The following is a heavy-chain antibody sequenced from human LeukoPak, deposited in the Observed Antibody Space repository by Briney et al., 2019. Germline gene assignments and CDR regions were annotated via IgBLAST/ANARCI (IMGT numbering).Heavy chain of an antibody. J-gene: IGHJ5*02. CDR1: GYTLTELS. Sequence: ASVTVSCKVSGYTLTELSMHWVRQAPGKGLEWMGGFDPEDGETIYAQKFQGRVTMTEDTSTDTAYMELSSLRSEDTAVYYCATDPPKYGSGSYYSRNWFDPWGQGTLVTVSS. CDR2: FDPEDGET. V-gene: IGHV1-24*01. CDR3: ATDPPKYGSGSYYSRNWFDP. D-gene: IGHD3-10*01.